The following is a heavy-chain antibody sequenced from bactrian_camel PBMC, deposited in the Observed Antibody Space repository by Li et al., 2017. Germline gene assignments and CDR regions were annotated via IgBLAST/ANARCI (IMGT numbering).Heavy chain of an antibody. D-gene: IGHD3*01. V-gene: IGHV3S63*01. CDR2: TGFGGGNI. J-gene: IGHJ4*01. Sequence: HVQLVESGGGSVQAGGSLRLSCTASGLTFATYAGAWFRQPPGKEREGVAAMYTGFGGGNIYYDDSVKGRFTISQDNSENTLFLQMNSLQPEDTAMYFCAANSRGFGCPARALTIDAFTDWGQGTQVTV. CDR3: AANSRGFGCPARALTIDAFTD. CDR1: GLTFATYA.